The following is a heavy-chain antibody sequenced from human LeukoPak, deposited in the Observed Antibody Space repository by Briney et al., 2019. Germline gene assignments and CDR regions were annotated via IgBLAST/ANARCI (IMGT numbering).Heavy chain of an antibody. V-gene: IGHV1-2*02. CDR2: INPNSGGT. CDR3: ARVGGNPNYYYYAMDV. J-gene: IGHJ6*02. D-gene: IGHD4-23*01. CDR1: GYTFTGYY. Sequence: ASVKASCKASGYTFTGYYMHWARQAPGQGLEWMGWINPNSGGTNYAQKFQGRVTMTRDTSISTAYMELSRLRSDDTAVYYCARVGGNPNYYYYAMDVWGQGTTVTVSS.